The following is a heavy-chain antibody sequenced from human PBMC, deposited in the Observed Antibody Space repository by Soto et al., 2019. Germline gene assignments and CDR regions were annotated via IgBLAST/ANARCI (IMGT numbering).Heavy chain of an antibody. J-gene: IGHJ5*02. CDR3: ARGDYDFWSGYYAQPRNWFDP. CDR1: GGTFSSYA. CDR2: IIPIFGTA. Sequence: GASVKVSCKASGGTFSSYAISWVRQAPGQGLEWMGGIIPIFGTANYAQKFQGRVTITADESTSTAYMELSSLRSEDTAVYYCARGDYDFWSGYYAQPRNWFDPWGQGTLVTVSS. D-gene: IGHD3-3*01. V-gene: IGHV1-69*13.